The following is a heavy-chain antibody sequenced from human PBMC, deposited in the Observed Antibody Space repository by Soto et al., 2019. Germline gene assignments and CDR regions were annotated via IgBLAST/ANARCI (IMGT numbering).Heavy chain of an antibody. CDR3: VKVVPTRYFDL. CDR1: GFTFSSYA. D-gene: IGHD2-15*01. CDR2: FSAGSVTT. J-gene: IGHJ2*01. Sequence: EVQLLESGGGLVQPGGSLRLSCAASGFTFSSYAMSWVRQAPGKGLEWVSTFSAGSVTTYYADSVKGRFTISRDNSKNTLYLQLNSLRIEDTAVYYCVKVVPTRYFDLWGRGTLVTVSS. V-gene: IGHV3-23*01.